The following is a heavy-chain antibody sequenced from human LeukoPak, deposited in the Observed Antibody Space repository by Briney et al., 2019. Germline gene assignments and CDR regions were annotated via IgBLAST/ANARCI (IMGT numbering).Heavy chain of an antibody. V-gene: IGHV3-48*03. J-gene: IGHJ6*04. D-gene: IGHD2-15*01. CDR3: ARYCSGGSCYSSWDYYYYYGMDV. CDR2: ISSSGSTI. Sequence: GGSLRLSCAASGFTFSSYEMNWVRQAPGKGREWVSYISSSGSTIYYADSVKGRFTISRDNAKNSLYLQMNSLRAEDTAVYYCARYCSGGSCYSSWDYYYYYGMDVWGKGTTVTVSS. CDR1: GFTFSSYE.